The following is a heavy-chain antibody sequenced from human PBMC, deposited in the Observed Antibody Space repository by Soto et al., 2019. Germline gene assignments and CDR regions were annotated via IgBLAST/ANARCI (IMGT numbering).Heavy chain of an antibody. D-gene: IGHD2-15*01. V-gene: IGHV3-9*01. CDR1: GFTFDDYA. CDR3: AKDMDTYCSGGSCYKGAFDI. J-gene: IGHJ3*02. CDR2: ISWNSGSI. Sequence: GGSLRLSCAASGFTFDDYAMHWVRQAPGKGLEWVSGISWNSGSIGYADSVKGRFTISRDNAKNSLYLQMNSLRAEDTALYYCAKDMDTYCSGGSCYKGAFDIWGQGTMVTVSS.